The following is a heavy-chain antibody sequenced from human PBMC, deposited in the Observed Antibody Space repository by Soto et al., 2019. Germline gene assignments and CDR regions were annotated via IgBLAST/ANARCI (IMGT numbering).Heavy chain of an antibody. Sequence: EVQLLESGGGLVQPGGSLRLSCAASGFTFSNYVMNWVRQAPGKGLEWVSVISGSGGSTHYTDSVKGRFTISRDNSKNTLYLQMNSLRAEDTAVYYCAKADGAAFTGTRTNYCDNWGQGALVTVSS. J-gene: IGHJ4*02. CDR3: AKADGAAFTGTRTNYCDN. CDR1: GFTFSNYV. V-gene: IGHV3-23*01. D-gene: IGHD6-13*01. CDR2: ISGSGGST.